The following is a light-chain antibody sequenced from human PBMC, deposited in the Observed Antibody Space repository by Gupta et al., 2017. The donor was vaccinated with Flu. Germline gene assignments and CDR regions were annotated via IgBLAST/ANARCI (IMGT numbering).Light chain of an antibody. V-gene: IGKV3-15*01. CDR3: QQYHNWPRT. CDR1: QSLANN. CDR2: GAS. Sequence: PATLSGAPGERATRSCRASQSLANNLAWFQQRPGQAPRLLIYGASTRGTTVPARFSGSGSGTDFTLTISSLQSEDFAVYYCQQYHNWPRTFGPGTKVEVK. J-gene: IGKJ1*01.